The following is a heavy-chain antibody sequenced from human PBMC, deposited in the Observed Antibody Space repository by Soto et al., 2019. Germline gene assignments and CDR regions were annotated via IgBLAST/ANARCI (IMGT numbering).Heavy chain of an antibody. J-gene: IGHJ4*02. V-gene: IGHV4-30-4*01. Sequence: SETLSLTCPVSGGYINNGDHYWSWIRQPPGKGLEWIGYIYYSGTTYYNPSLKSRVTISIDTSKNQFSLNLSSVTAADTAVYYCASYYDSSGPTYDYWGQGTLVTVSS. D-gene: IGHD3-22*01. CDR2: IYYSGTT. CDR3: ASYYDSSGPTYDY. CDR1: GGYINNGDHY.